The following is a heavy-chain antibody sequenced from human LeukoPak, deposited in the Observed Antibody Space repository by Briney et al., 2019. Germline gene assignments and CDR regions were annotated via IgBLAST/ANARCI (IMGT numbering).Heavy chain of an antibody. CDR1: GGSISSGSYY. V-gene: IGHV4-61*02. CDR3: ARGYYGVFDY. Sequence: SQTLSLTXTVSGGSISSGSYYWSWIRQPAGKGLEWIGRIYTSGSTNYNPSLKSRVTISVDTSKNQSSLKLSSVTAADTAVYYCARGYYGVFDYWGQGTLVTVSS. CDR2: IYTSGST. D-gene: IGHD3-16*01. J-gene: IGHJ4*02.